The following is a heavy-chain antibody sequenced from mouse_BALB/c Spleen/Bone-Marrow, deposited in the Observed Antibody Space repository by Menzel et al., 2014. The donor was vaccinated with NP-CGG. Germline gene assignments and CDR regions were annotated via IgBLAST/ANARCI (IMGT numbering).Heavy chain of an antibody. CDR2: ISTYYGNT. J-gene: IGHJ2*01. D-gene: IGHD1-1*01. CDR1: GYTFTDYA. Sequence: QVQLKESGPELVRPGVSVKISCKGSGYTFTDYAMHWVKQSHAKSLEWIGVISTYYGNTNYNQKFKGKATMTVDKSSSTPYMELARLTSDDSAIYYCARESAYYGYFDYWGQGTTLTVSS. V-gene: IGHV1-67*01. CDR3: ARESAYYGYFDY.